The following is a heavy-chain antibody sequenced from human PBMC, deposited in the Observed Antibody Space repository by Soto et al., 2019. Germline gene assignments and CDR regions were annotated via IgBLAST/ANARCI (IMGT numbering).Heavy chain of an antibody. V-gene: IGHV1-2*04. CDR2: INPNSGGT. Sequence: ASVQLSRKASGYTFTGYYMHWVRQAPGQGLEWMGWINPNSGGTNSAQKFQDWVTMTRDTSISTAYMELSRLRSDDTAVYYCATSRVSIAVAGETEYYFDYWGQGTLVTVSS. CDR1: GYTFTGYY. CDR3: ATSRVSIAVAGETEYYFDY. D-gene: IGHD6-19*01. J-gene: IGHJ4*02.